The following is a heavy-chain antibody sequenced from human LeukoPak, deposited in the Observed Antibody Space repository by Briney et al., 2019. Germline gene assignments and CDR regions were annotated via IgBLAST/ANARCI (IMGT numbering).Heavy chain of an antibody. J-gene: IGHJ5*02. CDR1: GFTFNIYA. D-gene: IGHD5-12*01. CDR3: VRYSNSCYDP. CDR2: ISTDGRGT. Sequence: GGSLRLSCSASGFTFNIYAMHWVRQAPGTGLEYVSAISTDGRGTYYADSVKGRFTNSRDNSKNALYLQMSSLRPEDTAIYYCVRYSNSCYDPWGQGTLVTVSS. V-gene: IGHV3-64D*06.